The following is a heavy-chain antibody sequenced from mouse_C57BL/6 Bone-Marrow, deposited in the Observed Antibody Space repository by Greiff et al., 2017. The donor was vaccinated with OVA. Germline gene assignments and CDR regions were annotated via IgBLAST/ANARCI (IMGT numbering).Heavy chain of an antibody. CDR1: GYTFTDYY. D-gene: IGHD1-1*01. CDR2: INPYNGGT. Sequence: VQLQQSGPVLVKPGASVKMSCKASGYTFTDYYMNWVKQSHGKSLEWIGVINPYNGGTSYNQKFKGKATLTVDKSSSTAYMELNSLTSEDSAVYYCARARITTVVERWYFDVWGTGTTVTVSS. V-gene: IGHV1-19*01. J-gene: IGHJ1*03. CDR3: ARARITTVVERWYFDV.